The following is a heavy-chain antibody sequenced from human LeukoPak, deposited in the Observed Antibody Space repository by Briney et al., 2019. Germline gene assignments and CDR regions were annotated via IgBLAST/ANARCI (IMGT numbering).Heavy chain of an antibody. D-gene: IGHD4-17*01. CDR2: IYYSGST. CDR1: GGSISSGDYY. J-gene: IGHJ4*02. CDR3: ARDTYGVGLDY. V-gene: IGHV4-31*03. Sequence: SETLSLTCTVSGGSISSGDYYWSWIRQHPGKGLEWIGYIYYSGSTYYNPSLKSRVTISVDTSKNQFSLKLSSVTAADTAVYYCARDTYGVGLDYWGQGTLVTVSS.